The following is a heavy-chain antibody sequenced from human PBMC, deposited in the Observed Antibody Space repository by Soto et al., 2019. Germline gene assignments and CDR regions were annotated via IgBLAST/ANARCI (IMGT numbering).Heavy chain of an antibody. D-gene: IGHD3-16*01. CDR1: GFTFSSYW. J-gene: IGHJ6*02. CDR2: INSDGSST. V-gene: IGHV3-74*01. CDR3: GRDGGASYYYDGMDV. Sequence: EVQLVESGGGLVQPGGSLRLSCAASGFTFSSYWMHWVRQAPGKGLVWVSRINSDGSSTSYADSVKGRFTISRDNAKNTLYLQMNSLRAEETAVYYCGRDGGASYYYDGMDVWGQGTTVTVSS.